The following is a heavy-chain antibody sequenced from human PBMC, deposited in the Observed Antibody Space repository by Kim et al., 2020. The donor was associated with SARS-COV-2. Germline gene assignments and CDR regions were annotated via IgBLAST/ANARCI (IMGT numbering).Heavy chain of an antibody. V-gene: IGHV3-30*03. CDR3: ARREYSSSWEPFDY. D-gene: IGHD6-13*01. Sequence: GGSLRLSCAASGFTFSSYGMHWVRQAPGKGLEWVAVISYDGSNKYYADSVKGRFTISRDNSKNTLYLQMNSLRAEDTAVYYCARREYSSSWEPFDYWGQGTLVTVSS. CDR1: GFTFSSYG. J-gene: IGHJ4*02. CDR2: ISYDGSNK.